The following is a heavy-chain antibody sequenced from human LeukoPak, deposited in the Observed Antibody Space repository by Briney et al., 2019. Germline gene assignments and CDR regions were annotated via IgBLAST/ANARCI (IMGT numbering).Heavy chain of an antibody. Sequence: SETLSLTCTVSGGSISGIYWNWIRQPPRKGLAWVGYIHTSGSTSFNPSLKSRLSFSIDTSKNQVSLRLSSVTATDTAVYYCTRRRGGWGEGEFDFWGQGIPVTVST. CDR2: IHTSGST. J-gene: IGHJ4*02. CDR3: TRRRGGWGEGEFDF. V-gene: IGHV4-4*09. CDR1: GGSISGIY. D-gene: IGHD3-16*01.